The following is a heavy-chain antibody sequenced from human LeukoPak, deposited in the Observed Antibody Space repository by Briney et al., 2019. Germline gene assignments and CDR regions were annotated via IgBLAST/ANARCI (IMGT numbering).Heavy chain of an antibody. Sequence: ASVKVSCKASGYTFTGYCMHWVRQAPGQGLEWMGRINPNSGGTNYAQKFQGRVTMTRDTSISTAYMELSRLRSDDTAVYYCARARYCSSTSCMNWFDPWGQGTLVTVSS. V-gene: IGHV1-2*06. CDR1: GYTFTGYC. CDR2: INPNSGGT. D-gene: IGHD2-2*01. CDR3: ARARYCSSTSCMNWFDP. J-gene: IGHJ5*02.